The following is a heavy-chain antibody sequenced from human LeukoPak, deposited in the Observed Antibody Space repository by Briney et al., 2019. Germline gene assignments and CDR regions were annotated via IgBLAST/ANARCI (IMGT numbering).Heavy chain of an antibody. D-gene: IGHD3-9*01. V-gene: IGHV4-39*01. CDR2: IYYSGST. CDR1: GGSISSSSYY. J-gene: IGHJ3*02. CDR3: ARPTTHSYYDILTGYYRGAFDI. Sequence: SETLSLTCTVSGGSISSSSYYWGWIRQPPGKGLEWIGSIYYSGSTYYNPSLKSRVTISVDTSKNQFSLKLSSVTAADTAVYYCARPTTHSYYDILTGYYRGAFDIWGQGTMVTVSS.